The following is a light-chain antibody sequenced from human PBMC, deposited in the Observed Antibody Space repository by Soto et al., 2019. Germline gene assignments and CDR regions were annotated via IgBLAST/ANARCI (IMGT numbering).Light chain of an antibody. V-gene: IGKV1-33*01. CDR1: HDVSRN. J-gene: IGKJ4*01. Sequence: DIQMTQSPSSLSASEGDRVTITCQSSHDVSRNLNWFQQKPGEAPQLLIYDASNLERGVPSRFSGTGSGTDFTITISSLLPEDVATYYCQQYNSMLSFGGGTEVEIK. CDR3: QQYNSMLS. CDR2: DAS.